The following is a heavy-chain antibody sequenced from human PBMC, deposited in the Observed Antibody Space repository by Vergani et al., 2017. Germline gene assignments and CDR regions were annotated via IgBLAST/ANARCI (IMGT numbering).Heavy chain of an antibody. J-gene: IGHJ4*02. Sequence: HVQLVQSGAEVKKPGASVKVSCKASGYTFTSFGFSWVRQAPGQGLEWMGWITSYNGNTNYAQNLQGRVTMTTDTSTSTAYMELRSLRSDDTAVYYCARDSPYGSGRLWYDYWGQGTLVTVSS. CDR2: ITSYNGNT. CDR3: ARDSPYGSGRLWYDY. CDR1: GYTFTSFG. D-gene: IGHD3-10*01. V-gene: IGHV1-18*01.